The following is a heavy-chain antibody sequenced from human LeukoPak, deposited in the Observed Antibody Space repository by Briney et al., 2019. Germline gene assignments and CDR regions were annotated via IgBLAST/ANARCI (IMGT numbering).Heavy chain of an antibody. J-gene: IGHJ4*02. Sequence: GGSLRLSCAASGFTFSSYAMSWVRQAPGKGLEWVSAISGSGGSTYYADSVKGRFTISRDNSKNTLYLQMNSLRAEDTAVYYCAKGARDYDILTGLFDYWGQGTLVTVSS. CDR1: GFTFSSYA. CDR3: AKGARDYDILTGLFDY. D-gene: IGHD3-9*01. CDR2: ISGSGGST. V-gene: IGHV3-23*01.